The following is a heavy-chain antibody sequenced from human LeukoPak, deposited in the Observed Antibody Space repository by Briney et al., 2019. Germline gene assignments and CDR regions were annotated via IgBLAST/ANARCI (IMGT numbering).Heavy chain of an antibody. J-gene: IGHJ5*02. CDR2: INHSGST. Sequence: SETLSLTCAVYGGSFSGYYWSWIRQPPGKGLEWIGEINHSGSTNYNPSLKSRVTISVDTSKNQFSLKLSSVTAADTAVYYCARGFRPGGQFDPWGQGTLVTVSS. V-gene: IGHV4-34*01. CDR1: GGSFSGYY. D-gene: IGHD6-25*01. CDR3: ARGFRPGGQFDP.